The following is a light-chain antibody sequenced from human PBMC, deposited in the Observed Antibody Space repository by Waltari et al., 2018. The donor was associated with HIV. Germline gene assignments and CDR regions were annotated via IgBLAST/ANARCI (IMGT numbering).Light chain of an antibody. CDR1: SSDLDNFKS. V-gene: IGLV2-14*01. Sequence: QSALTQPASVSGSPGQSITISCTGTSSDLDNFKSVSWYQHHPGKAPKVIIYEVSNRPSGVSYRFSGSKSGLTASLTISGLQAEDEADYFCMSYISSATPEFGGGTKLTVL. J-gene: IGLJ3*02. CDR3: MSYISSATPE. CDR2: EVS.